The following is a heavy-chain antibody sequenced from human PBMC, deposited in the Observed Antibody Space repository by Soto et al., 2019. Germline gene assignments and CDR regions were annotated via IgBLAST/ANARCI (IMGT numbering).Heavy chain of an antibody. V-gene: IGHV3-66*01. CDR1: GFIVSDTY. D-gene: IGHD2-15*01. CDR3: AREHLYCRGGSGSITGEAYDI. J-gene: IGHJ3*02. Sequence: GGSLRLSCTASGFIVSDTYVNWVRQAPGKGLEWVSVISNRGDTHYADSVRGRFSLSRDISDNTLHLQMNNLRVEDTAVYYCAREHLYCRGGSGSITGEAYDIWGQGTMVTVSS. CDR2: ISNRGDT.